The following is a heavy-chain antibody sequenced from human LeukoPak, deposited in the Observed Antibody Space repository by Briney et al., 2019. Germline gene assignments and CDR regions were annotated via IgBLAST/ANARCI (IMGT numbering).Heavy chain of an antibody. CDR3: ARASGYSFGTNDY. Sequence: SGGSLRFSCAASGFRFSSHWMTWVRQAPGQGLEWVASIKQDGSEKYYLDSVKGRFTISRDNTENSLYLQMNSLRAEDTAVYYCARASGYSFGTNDYWGQGTLVTVSS. D-gene: IGHD5-18*01. CDR2: IKQDGSEK. CDR1: GFRFSSHW. J-gene: IGHJ4*02. V-gene: IGHV3-7*01.